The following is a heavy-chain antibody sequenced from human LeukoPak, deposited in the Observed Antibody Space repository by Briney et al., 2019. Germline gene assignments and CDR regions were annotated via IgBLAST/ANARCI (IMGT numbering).Heavy chain of an antibody. CDR2: IYYSGST. V-gene: IGHV4-39*01. J-gene: IGHJ4*02. Sequence: PSETLSLTCTVSGGSISSSSYYWGLIRQPPGKGLEWIGSIYYSGSTYYNPSLKSRVTISVDTSKNQFSLKLSSVTAADTAVYYCASRYMVRGVIWASRPYYFDYWGQGTLVTVSS. D-gene: IGHD3-10*01. CDR1: GGSISSSSYY. CDR3: ASRYMVRGVIWASRPYYFDY.